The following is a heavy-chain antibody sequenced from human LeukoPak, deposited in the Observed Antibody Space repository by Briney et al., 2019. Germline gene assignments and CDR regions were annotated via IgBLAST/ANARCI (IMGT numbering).Heavy chain of an antibody. D-gene: IGHD2-2*01. CDR1: GGSVSSGSYY. CDR3: ARDQVGSAEIYRWFDP. Sequence: PSETLSLTCTVSGGSVSSGSYYWSWIRQPPGKGLEWIGYIYYSGSTNYNPSLKSRVTISVDTSKNQFSLKLNSVTAADTAVYFCARDQVGSAEIYRWFDPWGQGTLVTVSS. J-gene: IGHJ5*02. CDR2: IYYSGST. V-gene: IGHV4-61*01.